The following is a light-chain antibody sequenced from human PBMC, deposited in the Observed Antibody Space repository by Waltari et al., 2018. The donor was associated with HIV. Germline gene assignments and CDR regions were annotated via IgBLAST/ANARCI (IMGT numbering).Light chain of an antibody. CDR1: ALARQY. CDR3: QSADTGGTRV. CDR2: KDT. V-gene: IGLV3-25*03. J-gene: IGLJ1*01. Sequence: SFELPQPPSVSVSPGQTARITCSGDALARQYVYWYQQTPGQAPVVVIYKDTERPSGIPERFSGSSSGTTVTLTINGVQAEDEADYYCQSADTGGTRVFGSGTKVTVL.